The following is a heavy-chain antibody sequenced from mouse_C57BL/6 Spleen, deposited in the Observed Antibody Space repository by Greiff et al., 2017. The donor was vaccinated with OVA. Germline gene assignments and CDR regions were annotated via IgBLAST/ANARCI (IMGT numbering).Heavy chain of an antibody. V-gene: IGHV5-4*01. Sequence: EVHLVESGGGLVKPGGSLKLSCAASGFTFSSYAMSWVRQTPEKRLEWVATISDGGSYTYYPDNVKGRFTISRDNAKNNLYLQMSHLKAEDTAMYYCARVHYGSGESLYYFDYWGQGTTLTVSS. D-gene: IGHD1-1*01. J-gene: IGHJ2*01. CDR2: ISDGGSYT. CDR3: ARVHYGSGESLYYFDY. CDR1: GFTFSSYA.